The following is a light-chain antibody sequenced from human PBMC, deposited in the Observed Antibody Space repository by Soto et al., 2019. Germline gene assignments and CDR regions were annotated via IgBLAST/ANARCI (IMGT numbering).Light chain of an antibody. CDR3: QSYDSSLRRV. CDR1: LSNIGAGYE. V-gene: IGLV1-40*01. Sequence: QSVLTEPPAVAGAPGQRDTIYSTGRLSNIGAGYEVHWYQQLPGTAPKPLSNGNINRPSGVADRFSGSKSGTSGSLAITGLQAEDVADYYCQSYDSSLRRVFGGGTKLTVL. CDR2: GNI. J-gene: IGLJ2*01.